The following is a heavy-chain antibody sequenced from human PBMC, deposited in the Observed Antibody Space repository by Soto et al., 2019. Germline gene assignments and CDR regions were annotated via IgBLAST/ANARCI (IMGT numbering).Heavy chain of an antibody. CDR3: ARAGAARVRGSIGGFDY. CDR1: GGAFNGYY. Sequence: QVHLQQWGAGLLKPSETLSLTCAVNGGAFNGYYWTWIRQSPGKGLQWIGEINHSGTVDYNPSLKSRVHFSIDTSKKQFSLTLTSVTAADTAVYYCARAGAARVRGSIGGFDYWGQGTLVTVSS. J-gene: IGHJ4*02. V-gene: IGHV4-34*01. D-gene: IGHD3-10*01. CDR2: INHSGTV.